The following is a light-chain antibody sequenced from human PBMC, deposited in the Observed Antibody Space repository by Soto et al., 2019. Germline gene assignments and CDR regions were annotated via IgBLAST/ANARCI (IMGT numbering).Light chain of an antibody. J-gene: IGKJ4*01. CDR2: GAS. Sequence: EIVMTQSPATLSVSPGERATLSCRASQNVGNNLVWYQQKPGQAPRLLIYGASTRATGIPARFSGSGSGTEFTLTISSLQSEDFAVYYCQQYDNWPPATFGGGTKVDIK. CDR1: QNVGNN. V-gene: IGKV3-15*01. CDR3: QQYDNWPPAT.